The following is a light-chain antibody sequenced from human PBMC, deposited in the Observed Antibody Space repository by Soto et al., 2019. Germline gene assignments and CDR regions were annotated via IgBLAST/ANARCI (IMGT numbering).Light chain of an antibody. CDR2: GAS. J-gene: IGKJ1*01. CDR3: QEHDDSPPWT. V-gene: IGKV3-20*01. CDR1: QSLDSSY. Sequence: ETVLTQSPGTLSLSPGERATLSCRASQSLDSSYLAWYQQKPGQAPRLLIYGASSRATDIPDRFSGSGSGTDFTLTISRLEPEDFAVYYCQEHDDSPPWTFGQGTKVEIK.